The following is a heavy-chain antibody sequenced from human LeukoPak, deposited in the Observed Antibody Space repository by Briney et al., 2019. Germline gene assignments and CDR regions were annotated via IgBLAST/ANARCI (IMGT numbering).Heavy chain of an antibody. Sequence: GGSLRLSCVASGFTYSHNGMHWVRQAPGKGLEWVAFIQYDGNTIFYADSVKGRFTISRDNAKNSLYLQMNSLRAEDTAVYYCAELGITMIGGVWGKGTTVTVSS. J-gene: IGHJ6*04. CDR3: AELGITMIGGV. V-gene: IGHV3-30*02. CDR1: GFTYSHNG. D-gene: IGHD3-10*02. CDR2: IQYDGNTI.